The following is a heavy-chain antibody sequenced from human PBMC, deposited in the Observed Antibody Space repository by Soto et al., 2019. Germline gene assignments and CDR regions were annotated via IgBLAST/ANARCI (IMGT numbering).Heavy chain of an antibody. V-gene: IGHV1-69*01. CDR3: ARGPEDRIQLWLLY. CDR2: IIPIFGTA. CDR1: GGTFSSYA. J-gene: IGHJ4*02. D-gene: IGHD5-18*01. Sequence: QVQLVQSGAEVKKPGSSVKVSCKASGGTFSSYAISWVRQAPGQGLEWMGGIIPIFGTANYAQKFQGRVTITADESTSTAYMELSSLRSEDTAVYHCARGPEDRIQLWLLYWGQGTLVTVSS.